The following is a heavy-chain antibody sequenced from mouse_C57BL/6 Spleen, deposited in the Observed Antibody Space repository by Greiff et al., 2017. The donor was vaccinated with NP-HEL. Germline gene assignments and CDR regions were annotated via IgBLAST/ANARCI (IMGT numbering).Heavy chain of an antibody. J-gene: IGHJ3*01. CDR1: GYTFTSYW. Sequence: VQLQQSGAELAKPGASVKMCCKASGYTFTSYWMHWVKQRPGQGLEWIGYINPSSGYTKYNQKFKDKATLTADKFASTAYRQLSSLTYEDSSVYYCARREYDYDAFAYWGQGTLVTVSA. V-gene: IGHV1-7*01. CDR2: INPSSGYT. D-gene: IGHD2-4*01. CDR3: ARREYDYDAFAY.